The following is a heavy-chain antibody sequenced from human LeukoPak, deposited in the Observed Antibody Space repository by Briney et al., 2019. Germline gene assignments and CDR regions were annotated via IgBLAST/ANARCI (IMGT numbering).Heavy chain of an antibody. D-gene: IGHD3-10*01. CDR3: ARDHGGDDAFDI. CDR1: GGSISSYY. CDR2: IYYSGST. Sequence: SETLSLTCTVSGGSISSYYWSWIRQPPGKGLEWIGYIYYSGSTNYNPSLKSRVTISVDTSKNQFSLKLSFVTAADTAVYYCARDHGGDDAFDIWGQGTMVTASS. V-gene: IGHV4-59*01. J-gene: IGHJ3*02.